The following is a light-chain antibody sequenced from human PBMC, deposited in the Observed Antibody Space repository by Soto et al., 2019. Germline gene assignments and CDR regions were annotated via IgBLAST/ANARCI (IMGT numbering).Light chain of an antibody. CDR1: SSNIGSNF. CDR3: GTWDTSLTPFYI. J-gene: IGLJ2*01. Sequence: QSVLTQPPSVSAAPGQNVTISCSGSSSNIGSNFVSWYQQFPGTAPTLLIDDDYQRPYGVPDRFSASKSGTSANLDITGLQTGDEAHYYCGTWDTSLTPFYIFGGGTKLTVL. CDR2: DDY. V-gene: IGLV1-51*01.